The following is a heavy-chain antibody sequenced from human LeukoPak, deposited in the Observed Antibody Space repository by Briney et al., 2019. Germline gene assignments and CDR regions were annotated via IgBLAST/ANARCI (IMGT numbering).Heavy chain of an antibody. CDR2: IYYSGST. CDR3: ARARNYYDF. CDR1: GGSISSGGYY. D-gene: IGHD3-22*01. J-gene: IGHJ4*02. V-gene: IGHV4-31*03. Sequence: SETLSLTCTVSGGSISSGGYYWSWIRQLPGKGLEWIGYIYYSGSTYYNPSLQSRVTISVDTSQNQFSLKLSSMTAADTAVYYCARARNYYDFWGQGTLVTVSS.